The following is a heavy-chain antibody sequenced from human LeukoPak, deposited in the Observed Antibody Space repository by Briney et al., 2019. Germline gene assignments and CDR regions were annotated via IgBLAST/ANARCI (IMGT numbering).Heavy chain of an antibody. Sequence: PGGSLRLSCAASGFTFSTYVMHWVRQAPGKGLEWVAVISYDGSAKYYADSVKGRFTISRDNSKNTLYLQMNSLRAEDTAVYYCARAEGQYCSSTSCFARQGYWGQGALVTVSS. CDR2: ISYDGSAK. CDR1: GFTFSTYV. D-gene: IGHD2-2*01. V-gene: IGHV3-30*04. J-gene: IGHJ4*02. CDR3: ARAEGQYCSSTSCFARQGY.